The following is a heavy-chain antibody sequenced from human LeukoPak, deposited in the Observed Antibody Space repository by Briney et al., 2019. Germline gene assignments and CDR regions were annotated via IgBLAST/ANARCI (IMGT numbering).Heavy chain of an antibody. D-gene: IGHD5-24*01. CDR2: ISACNGNT. CDR1: GYTFTSYG. CDR3: ARAEMATIRSFSFDY. Sequence: ASVKVSCKASGYTFTSYGISWVRQAPGQGLEWMGWISACNGNTNYAQKLQGRVTITTDESTSTAYMELSSLRSEDTAVYYCARAEMATIRSFSFDYWGQGTLVTVSS. V-gene: IGHV1-18*01. J-gene: IGHJ4*02.